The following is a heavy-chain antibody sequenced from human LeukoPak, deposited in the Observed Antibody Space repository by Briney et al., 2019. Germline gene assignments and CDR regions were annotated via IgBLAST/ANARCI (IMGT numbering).Heavy chain of an antibody. J-gene: IGHJ4*02. CDR3: ARAPNYYDSSGCYPYYFDY. CDR2: IIPIFGTA. CDR1: GGTFSNYA. D-gene: IGHD3-22*01. V-gene: IGHV1-69*13. Sequence: SVKVSCKASGGTFSNYAISWVRQAPGQGLEWMGGIIPIFGTANYAQKFQGRVTITADESTSTAYMELSSLRSEDTAVYYCARAPNYYDSSGCYPYYFDYWGQGTLVTVSS.